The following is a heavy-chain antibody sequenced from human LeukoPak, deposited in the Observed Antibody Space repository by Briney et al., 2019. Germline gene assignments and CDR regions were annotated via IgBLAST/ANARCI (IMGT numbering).Heavy chain of an antibody. CDR3: ARSRPPAYYYDSSGYYFDY. D-gene: IGHD3-22*01. J-gene: IGHJ4*02. CDR1: GGSFSGYY. V-gene: IGHV4-34*01. CDR2: INHSGST. Sequence: PSKTLSLTCAVYGGSFSGYYWSWIRQPPGKGLEWIGEINHSGSTNYNPSLKSRVTISVDTSKNQFSLKLSSVTAADTAVYYCARSRPPAYYYDSSGYYFDYWGQGTLVTVSS.